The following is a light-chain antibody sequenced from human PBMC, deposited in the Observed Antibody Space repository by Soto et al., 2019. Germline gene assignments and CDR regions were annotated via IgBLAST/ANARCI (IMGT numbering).Light chain of an antibody. CDR2: AAS. Sequence: DIQMTQSPSTLSASVGDRVTITCRASQSISSWLAWYQQKPGKAPKLLIYAASSLESGVPSRFSGSGSGTEFTLTISSLQPDDFATYYCQQYNSYLGTFGQGTKVDIK. J-gene: IGKJ1*01. V-gene: IGKV1-5*01. CDR1: QSISSW. CDR3: QQYNSYLGT.